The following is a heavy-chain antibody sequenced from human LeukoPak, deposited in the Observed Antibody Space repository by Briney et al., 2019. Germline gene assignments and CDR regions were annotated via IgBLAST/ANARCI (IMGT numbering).Heavy chain of an antibody. CDR3: ATYRQVMLPFES. CDR1: GFTFSSYA. CDR2: ISGSGGST. J-gene: IGHJ4*02. Sequence: GGSLRLSCAASGFTFSSYAMSWVRQAPGKGLEWVSAISGSGGSTYYADSVKGRFTISRDNSKNTLYLQMNSLRAEDTAIYYCATYRQVMLPFESWGRGTLVTVSS. D-gene: IGHD5-18*01. V-gene: IGHV3-23*01.